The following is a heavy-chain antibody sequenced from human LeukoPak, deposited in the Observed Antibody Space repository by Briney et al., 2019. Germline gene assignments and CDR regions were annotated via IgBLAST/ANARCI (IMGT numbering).Heavy chain of an antibody. D-gene: IGHD4-17*01. CDR2: IYYSGST. Sequence: SETLSLTCTVSGGSISSSSYYWGWIRQPPGRGLERIGTIYYSGSTYYNPSLKSRVTISVERSKNQFSLKLSSVTAADTAMYYCARLTLNYGDLHWGQGTLVTVSS. CDR3: ARLTLNYGDLH. J-gene: IGHJ4*02. V-gene: IGHV4-39*01. CDR1: GGSISSSSYY.